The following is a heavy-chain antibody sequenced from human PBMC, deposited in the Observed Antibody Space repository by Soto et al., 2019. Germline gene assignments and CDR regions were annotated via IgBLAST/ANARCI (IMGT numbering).Heavy chain of an antibody. CDR1: GFTFSDYY. D-gene: IGHD6-6*01. Sequence: QVQLVESGGGLVKPGGSLRLSCAASGFTFSDYYMSWIRQAPGKGLEWVSYISSSGSTIYYADSVKGRFTISRDNAKKSLYQPMNRREAEETGVYYCARGRMVEYSSSSVVWREGWFYWYYYYGMDVWSQGTTVTVSS. J-gene: IGHJ6*02. CDR2: ISSSGSTI. V-gene: IGHV3-11*01. CDR3: ARGRMVEYSSSSVVWREGWFYWYYYYGMDV.